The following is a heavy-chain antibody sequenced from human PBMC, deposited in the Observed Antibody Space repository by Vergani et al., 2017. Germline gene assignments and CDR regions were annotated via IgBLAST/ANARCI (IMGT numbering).Heavy chain of an antibody. Sequence: QVQLQESGPGLVKPSGTLSLTCAVPGGSICSSNWWSWVRQPPGKGLGWIRGIYHSGSTHYNPSLKSRVTISVDKSKNQFSLKLSSVTAAATAVYYCARHYDSSGYLDYWGQGTLVTVSS. J-gene: IGHJ4*02. D-gene: IGHD3-22*01. CDR1: GGSICSSNW. CDR2: IYHSGST. V-gene: IGHV4-4*02. CDR3: ARHYDSSGYLDY.